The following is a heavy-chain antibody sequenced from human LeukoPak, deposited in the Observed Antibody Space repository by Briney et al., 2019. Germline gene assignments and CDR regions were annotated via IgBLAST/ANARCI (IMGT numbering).Heavy chain of an antibody. J-gene: IGHJ4*02. CDR1: GFTFSSYG. V-gene: IGHV3-30*18. CDR3: AKDREYRLRYFDWASFDY. CDR2: ISYDGSNK. Sequence: GGSLRPSCAASGFTFSSYGMHWVRQAPGKGLEWVAVISYDGSNKYYADSVKGRFTISRDNSKNTLYLQMNSLRAEDTAVYYCAKDREYRLRYFDWASFDYWGQGTLVTVSS. D-gene: IGHD3-9*01.